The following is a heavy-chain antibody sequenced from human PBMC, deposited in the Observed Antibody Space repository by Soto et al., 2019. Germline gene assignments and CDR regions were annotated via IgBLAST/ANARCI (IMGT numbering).Heavy chain of an antibody. CDR1: GGTFSSYA. J-gene: IGHJ5*02. V-gene: IGHV1-69*01. CDR3: ARLDIAAATNWFDP. CDR2: IIHIFGTA. D-gene: IGHD6-13*01. Sequence: VSCKASGGTFSSYAISWVRQAPGQGLEWIGGIIHIFGTANYAQKFQGRVTITADESTSTAYMELSSLRSEDTAVYYCARLDIAAATNWFDPWGQGTLVTVSS.